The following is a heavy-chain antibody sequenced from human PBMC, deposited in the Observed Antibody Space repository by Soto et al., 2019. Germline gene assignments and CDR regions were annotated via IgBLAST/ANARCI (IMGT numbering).Heavy chain of an antibody. D-gene: IGHD2-8*02. CDR2: ISGSGGST. V-gene: IGHV3-23*01. CDR1: GFTFSSYA. Sequence: XXSLSLSCAASGFTFSSYAMSWVPQAPGKGLEWVSAISGSGGSTYYADSVKGRFTISRDNSKNTLYLQMNSLRAEDTAVYYCAKDLELVGNWGQGTLVTVSS. CDR3: AKDLELVGN. J-gene: IGHJ4*02.